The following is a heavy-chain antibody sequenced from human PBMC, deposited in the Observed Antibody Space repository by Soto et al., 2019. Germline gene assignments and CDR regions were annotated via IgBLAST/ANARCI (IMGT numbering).Heavy chain of an antibody. V-gene: IGHV3-21*01. Sequence: PGGSLRLSCAASGITFSSYTMYCVRQAPGKGLEWVSSISSSSDYIYYVDSVKGRFTISRDNAKSSLYLQMNSLRAEDTAVYYCARDSKASYDSSGYPDAFDIWGQGTMVTVS. CDR2: ISSSSDYI. D-gene: IGHD3-22*01. CDR3: ARDSKASYDSSGYPDAFDI. J-gene: IGHJ3*02. CDR1: GITFSSYT.